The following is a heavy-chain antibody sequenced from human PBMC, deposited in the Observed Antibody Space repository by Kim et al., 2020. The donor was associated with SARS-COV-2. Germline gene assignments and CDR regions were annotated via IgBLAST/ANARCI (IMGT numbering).Heavy chain of an antibody. CDR3: ANLPRIIVINTIH. V-gene: IGHV3-23*01. Sequence: GGSLRLSCAASGFTFSNYDMSWVRQAPGKGLEWVSAISSSGGSTYYTDSVKGRFTISRDNSKNTLSLQMNSLRAEDTAVYYCANLPRIIVINTIHWGQGT. D-gene: IGHD3-22*01. J-gene: IGHJ4*02. CDR1: GFTFSNYD. CDR2: ISSSGGST.